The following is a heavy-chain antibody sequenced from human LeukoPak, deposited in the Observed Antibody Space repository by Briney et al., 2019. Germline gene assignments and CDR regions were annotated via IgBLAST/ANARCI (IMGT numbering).Heavy chain of an antibody. CDR2: IGSSGGST. D-gene: IGHD5-18*01. V-gene: IGHV3-23*01. CDR1: GFTFSSAA. Sequence: GGSLRLSCAASGFTFSSAAMTWVRQAPGKGLEWVSLIGSSGGSTYYADSVKGRFTISRDNSKNTLSLQMNSLRVEDTAIYYCAKDREYSYGLGAFESWGQGTMVTVSS. CDR3: AKDREYSYGLGAFES. J-gene: IGHJ3*02.